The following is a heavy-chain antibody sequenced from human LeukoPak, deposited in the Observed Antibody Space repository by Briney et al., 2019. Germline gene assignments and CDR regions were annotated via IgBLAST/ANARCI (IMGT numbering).Heavy chain of an antibody. CDR3: AKDRGRPPANPASNWFDP. D-gene: IGHD6-25*01. CDR1: GFTFSDYY. Sequence: PGGSLRLSCAASGFTFSDYYMSWVRQAPGKGLEWVSAISGSGGSTYYADSVKGRFTISRDNSKNTLYLQMNSLRAEDTAVYYCAKDRGRPPANPASNWFDPWGQGTLVTVSS. V-gene: IGHV3-23*01. J-gene: IGHJ5*02. CDR2: ISGSGGST.